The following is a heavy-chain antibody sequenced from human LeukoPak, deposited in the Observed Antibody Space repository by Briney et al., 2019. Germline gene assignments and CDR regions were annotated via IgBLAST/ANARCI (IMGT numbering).Heavy chain of an antibody. CDR3: ARGEQQLFPFDY. CDR1: GFTFSSYE. CDR2: ISSSGSTI. D-gene: IGHD6-13*01. J-gene: IGHJ4*02. V-gene: IGHV3-48*03. Sequence: GGSLRLSCAASGFTFSSYEMNWVRQASGKGLEWVSYISSSGSTIYYADSVKGRFTISRDNAKNSLYLQMNSLRAEDTAVYYCARGEQQLFPFDYWGQGTLVTVSS.